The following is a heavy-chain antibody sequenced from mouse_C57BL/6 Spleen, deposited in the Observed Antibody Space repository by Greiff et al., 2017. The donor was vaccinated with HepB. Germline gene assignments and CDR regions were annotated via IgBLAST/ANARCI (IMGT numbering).Heavy chain of an antibody. Sequence: VQLQQSGAELARPGASVKMSCKASGYTFPSYTMHWVKQRPGQGLEWIGYINPSSGYTKYNQKFKDKATLTADKSSSTAYMQLSSLTSEDSAVYYCARNYGSPYWYFDVWGTGTTVTVSS. D-gene: IGHD1-1*01. CDR2: INPSSGYT. CDR3: ARNYGSPYWYFDV. J-gene: IGHJ1*03. CDR1: GYTFPSYT. V-gene: IGHV1-4*01.